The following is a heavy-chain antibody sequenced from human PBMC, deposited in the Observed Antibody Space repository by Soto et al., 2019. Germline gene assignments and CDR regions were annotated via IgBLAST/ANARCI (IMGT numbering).Heavy chain of an antibody. Sequence: EVQLVESGGSVIRPGGSLRLSCAASGFAFQNHGMAWVRQVPGKGLEGVAGISGSGVNAGYADSVKGRFTISRDNGDNSLYLEINNLGVEDTALYHCARKPHWQYWYFDLWGRGTLVTVSS. CDR3: ARKPHWQYWYFDL. CDR1: GFAFQNHG. J-gene: IGHJ2*01. CDR2: ISGSGVNA. V-gene: IGHV3-20*01. D-gene: IGHD1-1*01.